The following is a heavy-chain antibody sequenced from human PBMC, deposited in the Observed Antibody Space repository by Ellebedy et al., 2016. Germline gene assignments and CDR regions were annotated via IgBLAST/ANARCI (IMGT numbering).Heavy chain of an antibody. Sequence: GESLKISCAASGFTFNNAWMNWVRQAPGKGPEWLAFISATGSRTDSADSMKGRLTITRDNIKNSVYLEMNSLRVEDTAVYYCVRHGYLRSVYGEFDYWGRGTLVSVSS. CDR1: GFTFNNAW. J-gene: IGHJ4*02. V-gene: IGHV3-48*01. CDR3: VRHGYLRSVYGEFDY. CDR2: ISATGSRT. D-gene: IGHD2-2*03.